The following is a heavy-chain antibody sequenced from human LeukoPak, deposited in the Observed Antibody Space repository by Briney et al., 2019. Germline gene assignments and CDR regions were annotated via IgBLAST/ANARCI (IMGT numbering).Heavy chain of an antibody. J-gene: IGHJ3*02. CDR1: GFTFDDYA. CDR3: AKDFGSSGWRAFDI. V-gene: IGHV3-9*03. Sequence: GRSLRLSCAASGFTFDDYAMHWVRQAPGKGLEWVSGISWNSGSIGYADSVKGRFTISRDNAKNSLYLQMNSLRAEDMALYYCAKDFGSSGWRAFDIWGQGTMVTVSS. D-gene: IGHD6-19*01. CDR2: ISWNSGSI.